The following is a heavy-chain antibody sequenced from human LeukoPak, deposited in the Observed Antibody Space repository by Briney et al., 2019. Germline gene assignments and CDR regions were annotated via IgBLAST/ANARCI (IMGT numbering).Heavy chain of an antibody. CDR1: GGSINSYY. J-gene: IGHJ5*02. CDR3: ARLPQNYYGSGDYP. V-gene: IGHV4-59*08. Sequence: PSETLSLTCTVSGGSINSYYWSWIRQPPGKGLEWIGHIYYSGSTNYNLSLKSRLTISVDTSKNQFSLKLTSVTAADTAVYYCARLPQNYYGSGDYPWGQGILVTVSS. D-gene: IGHD3-10*01. CDR2: IYYSGST.